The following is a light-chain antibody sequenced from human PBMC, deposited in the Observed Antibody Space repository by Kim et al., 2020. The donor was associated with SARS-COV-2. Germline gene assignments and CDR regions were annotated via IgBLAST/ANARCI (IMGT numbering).Light chain of an antibody. CDR2: AAS. V-gene: IGKV1-39*01. J-gene: IGKJ1*01. CDR3: QQTYSLPRT. Sequence: AFVGYRVTITCRAGQTITTYLNWYPQKPGKAPNLLIHAASSLHGGVPSRFSASGSGTDFTLTISNLQPEDFATYYCQQTYSLPRTFGQGTKVDIK. CDR1: QTITTY.